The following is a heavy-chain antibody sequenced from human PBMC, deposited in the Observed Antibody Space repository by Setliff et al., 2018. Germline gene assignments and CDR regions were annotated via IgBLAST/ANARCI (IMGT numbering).Heavy chain of an antibody. CDR2: INPNSGGT. Sequence: GASVKVSCKASGYTFTGYYMHWVRQAPGQGLEWVGRINPNSGGTNYAQKFQGRVTMTRDTSISTAYMELSRLRSDDTAVYYCARGRGSYYYYMAVWGKGTTVTVSS. V-gene: IGHV1-2*06. D-gene: IGHD1-26*01. J-gene: IGHJ6*03. CDR3: ARGRGSYYYYMAV. CDR1: GYTFTGYY.